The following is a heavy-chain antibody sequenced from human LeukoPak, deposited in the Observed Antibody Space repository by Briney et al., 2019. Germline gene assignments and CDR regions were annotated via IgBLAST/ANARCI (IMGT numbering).Heavy chain of an antibody. Sequence: WMGIINPSGGSTSYAQKFQGRVTMTRDTSTSTVYMELSSLRSEDTAVYYCARDLVIKGFDYWGQGTLVTVSS. D-gene: IGHD6-6*01. V-gene: IGHV1-46*01. CDR2: INPSGGST. CDR3: ARDLVIKGFDY. J-gene: IGHJ4*02.